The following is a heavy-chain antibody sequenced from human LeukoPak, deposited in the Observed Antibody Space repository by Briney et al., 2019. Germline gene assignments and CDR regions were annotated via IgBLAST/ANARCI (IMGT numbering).Heavy chain of an antibody. CDR2: IYHSGST. CDR3: ASSRRGYDSSGYPLDY. J-gene: IGHJ4*02. Sequence: SETLSLTCAVSGGSISSSNWWSWVRQPPGKGLEWIGEIYHSGSTNYDPSLKSRVTISVDKSKNQFSLKLSSVTAAGTAVYYCASSRRGYDSSGYPLDYWGQGTLVTVSS. V-gene: IGHV4-4*02. CDR1: GGSISSSNW. D-gene: IGHD3-22*01.